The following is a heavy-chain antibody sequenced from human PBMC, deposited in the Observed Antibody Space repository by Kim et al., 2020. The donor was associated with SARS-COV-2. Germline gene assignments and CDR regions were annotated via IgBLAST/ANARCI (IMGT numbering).Heavy chain of an antibody. CDR2: GST. V-gene: IGHV1-46*01. Sequence: GSTSYAQKVQGRVTMTRDTSTSTVDMELSSLRSEDTAVYYCARGLGAEDYWGQGTLVTVSS. J-gene: IGHJ4*02. CDR3: ARGLGAEDY. D-gene: IGHD3-16*01.